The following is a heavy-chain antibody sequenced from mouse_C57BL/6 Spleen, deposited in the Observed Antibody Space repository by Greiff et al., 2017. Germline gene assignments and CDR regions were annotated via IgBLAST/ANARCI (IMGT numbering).Heavy chain of an antibody. V-gene: IGHV1-53*01. J-gene: IGHJ1*03. CDR1: GYTFTSYW. CDR2: INPSNGGT. CDR3: ARYGWDGYYGYFDV. Sequence: QVQLQQPGTELVKPGASVKLSCKASGYTFTSYWMHWVKQRPGQGLEWIGNINPSNGGTNYNEKFKSKATLTVDKSSSTAYMQLSSLTSEDSAVYYGARYGWDGYYGYFDVWGTGTTVTVSS. D-gene: IGHD2-3*01.